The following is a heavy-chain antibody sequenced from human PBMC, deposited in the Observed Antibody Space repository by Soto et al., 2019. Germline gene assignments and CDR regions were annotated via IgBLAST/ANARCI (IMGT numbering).Heavy chain of an antibody. D-gene: IGHD3-9*01. CDR1: GGSFSGYY. Sequence: LSLTCAVYGGSFSGYYWSWIRQPPGKGLEWIGEINHSGSTNYNPSLKSRVTISVDTSKNQFSLKLSSVTAADTAVYYCARGLYYDILTGYRYYYYGMDVWGQGTTVTVSS. CDR2: INHSGST. CDR3: ARGLYYDILTGYRYYYYGMDV. J-gene: IGHJ6*02. V-gene: IGHV4-34*01.